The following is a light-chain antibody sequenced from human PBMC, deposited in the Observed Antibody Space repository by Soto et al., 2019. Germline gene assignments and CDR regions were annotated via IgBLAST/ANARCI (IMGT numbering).Light chain of an antibody. CDR2: GAS. Sequence: EIVLTQSPGTLSLSPGERATLSCRASQSVRSSSLAWYQQKPGQAPRLLIYGASSRATGIPDRFSGSGSGTDFTLTISRLEPEDFAVYYCQQYGSSPAYTFGQGTKLEI. V-gene: IGKV3-20*01. J-gene: IGKJ2*01. CDR3: QQYGSSPAYT. CDR1: QSVRSSS.